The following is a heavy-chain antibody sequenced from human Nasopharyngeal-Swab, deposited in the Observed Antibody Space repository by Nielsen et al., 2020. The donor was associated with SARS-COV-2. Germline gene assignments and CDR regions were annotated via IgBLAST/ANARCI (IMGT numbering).Heavy chain of an antibody. V-gene: IGHV3-30*18. D-gene: IGHD6-19*01. CDR2: LSHDRTDE. CDR1: GFIFSRHG. Sequence: GGSLRLSCAASGFIFSRHGMHWVRQAPGKGLEWLAILSHDRTDEFYADSVKGRFTVSRDNSKNTLYLQMNNLRTDDTAIYYCAKERTVAGPQGGFDFWGQGTLGTVSS. CDR3: AKERTVAGPQGGFDF. J-gene: IGHJ4*02.